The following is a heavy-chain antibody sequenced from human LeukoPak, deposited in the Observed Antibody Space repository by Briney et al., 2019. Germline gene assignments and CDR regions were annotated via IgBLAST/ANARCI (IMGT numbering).Heavy chain of an antibody. Sequence: ASVKVSCKASGYTFTSYGISWVRQAPGQGLEWMGWISAYNGNTNYAQKLQGRVTMTTDTSTSTAYMELRSLRSDDTAVYCCARDFGCSSTSCYHDFQHWGQGTLVTVSS. J-gene: IGHJ1*01. CDR3: ARDFGCSSTSCYHDFQH. CDR2: ISAYNGNT. CDR1: GYTFTSYG. V-gene: IGHV1-18*04. D-gene: IGHD2-2*01.